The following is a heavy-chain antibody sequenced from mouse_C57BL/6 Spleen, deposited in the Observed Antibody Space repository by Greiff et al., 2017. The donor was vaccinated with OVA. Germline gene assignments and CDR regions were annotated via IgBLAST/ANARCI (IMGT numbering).Heavy chain of an antibody. CDR1: GFTFSDYG. D-gene: IGHD1-1*01. CDR2: ISSGSSTI. Sequence: EVQRVESGGGLVKPGGSLKLSCAASGFTFSDYGMHWVRQAPEKGLEWVAYISSGSSTIYYADTVKGRFTISRDNAKNTLFLQMTSLRSEDTAMYYCASGFITTVVAADYYAMDYWGQGTSVTVSS. CDR3: ASGFITTVVAADYYAMDY. V-gene: IGHV5-17*01. J-gene: IGHJ4*01.